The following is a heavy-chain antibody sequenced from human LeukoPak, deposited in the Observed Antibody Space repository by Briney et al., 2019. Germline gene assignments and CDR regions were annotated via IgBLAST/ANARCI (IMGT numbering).Heavy chain of an antibody. CDR2: FSDDGHT. CDR1: GFIVSSYT. D-gene: IGHD3-10*01. V-gene: IGHV3-23*01. J-gene: IGHJ4*02. CDR3: ATRVRSGASDN. Sequence: GGSLRLSCAASGFIVSSYTMRWVRQAPGKGLEWVSSFSDDGHTYYADSVKGRFTISRDISKNTLYVQMNSLRAEDTAVYYCATRVRSGASDNWGQGTLVTVSS.